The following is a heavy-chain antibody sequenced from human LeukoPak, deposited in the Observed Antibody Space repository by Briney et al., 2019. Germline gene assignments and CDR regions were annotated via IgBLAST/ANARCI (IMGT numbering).Heavy chain of an antibody. CDR3: AREVLRYFDWSTGGGDYYYYMDV. V-gene: IGHV3-48*03. D-gene: IGHD3-9*01. CDR2: IGSSNTI. CDR1: GFTFSSYE. J-gene: IGHJ6*03. Sequence: PGGSLRLSCAASGFTFSSYEMNWVRQAPGKGLEWLSYIGSSNTIYSADSVKGRFTISRDNAKNSLYLQMNSLRAEDTAVYYCAREVLRYFDWSTGGGDYYYYMDVWGKGTTVTVSS.